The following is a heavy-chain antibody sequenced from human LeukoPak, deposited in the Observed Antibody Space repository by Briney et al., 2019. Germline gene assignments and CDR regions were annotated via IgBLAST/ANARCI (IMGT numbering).Heavy chain of an antibody. D-gene: IGHD3-22*01. CDR1: GYSISSGYY. J-gene: IGHJ3*02. V-gene: IGHV4-38-2*02. CDR3: ARYGAPDYYDSSGYYGGDAFDI. Sequence: SETLSLTCTVSGYSISSGYYWGWIRQPPGKGLEWIGSIYHSGRTYYNPSLKSRVTISVDTSKNQFSLKLSSVTAADTAVYYCARYGAPDYYDSSGYYGGDAFDIWGQGTMVTVSS. CDR2: IYHSGRT.